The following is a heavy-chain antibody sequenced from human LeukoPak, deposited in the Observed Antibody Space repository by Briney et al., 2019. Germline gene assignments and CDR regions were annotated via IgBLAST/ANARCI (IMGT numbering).Heavy chain of an antibody. CDR2: IYTSGRT. CDR3: ARDPQLGPFDY. CDR1: GGSISSYY. V-gene: IGHV4-4*07. Sequence: SETLSLTCTVSGGSISSYYWSWIRQPAGKGLEWIGRIYTSGRTNYNPSLKSRVTMSVDTSKEQFSLKLSSVTAADTAVYYCARDPQLGPFDYWGQGTLVTVSS. J-gene: IGHJ4*02. D-gene: IGHD6-6*01.